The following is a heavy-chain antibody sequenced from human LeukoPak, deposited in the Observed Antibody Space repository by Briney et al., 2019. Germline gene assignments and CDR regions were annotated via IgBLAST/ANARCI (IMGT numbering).Heavy chain of an antibody. CDR3: AILSRDDYGDYVISWYFDY. J-gene: IGHJ4*02. CDR2: IYPGDSDT. CDR1: GYSFTSYW. V-gene: IGHV5-51*01. D-gene: IGHD4-17*01. Sequence: PGESLKISCKGSGYSFTSYWIGWVRQMPGKGLEWMGIIYPGDSDTRYSPSFQGQVTISADKSISTAYLQWSSLKASDTAMYYCAILSRDDYGDYVISWYFDYWGQGTLVTVSS.